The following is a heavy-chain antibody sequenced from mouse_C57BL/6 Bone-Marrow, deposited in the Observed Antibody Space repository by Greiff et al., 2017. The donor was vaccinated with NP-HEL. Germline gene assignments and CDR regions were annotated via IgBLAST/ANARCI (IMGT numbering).Heavy chain of an antibody. CDR2: IDPSDSET. CDR1: GYTFTSYW. J-gene: IGHJ3*01. Sequence: QVQLQQPGAELVRPGSSVKLSCKASGYTFTSYWMHWVKQRPIQGLEWIGNIDPSDSETHYNQKFKDKATLTVDKSSSTAYMQLSSLTSEDSAVYYCARDYSNPRWFAYWGQGTLVTVSA. V-gene: IGHV1-52*01. CDR3: ARDYSNPRWFAY. D-gene: IGHD2-5*01.